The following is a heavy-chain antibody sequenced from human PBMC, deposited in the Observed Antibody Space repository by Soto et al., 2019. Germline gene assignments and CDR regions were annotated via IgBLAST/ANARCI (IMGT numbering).Heavy chain of an antibody. J-gene: IGHJ6*03. Sequence: SETLSLTCTVSGGSISSSSYYWGWIRQPPGKGLEWIGSIYYSGSTYYNPSLKSRVTISVDTSKNQFSLKLSSVTAADTAVYYCASSDYGDYVFYYNYIMDVWGKGTTVTGSS. CDR2: IYYSGST. CDR1: GGSISSSSYY. V-gene: IGHV4-39*01. D-gene: IGHD4-17*01. CDR3: ASSDYGDYVFYYNYIMDV.